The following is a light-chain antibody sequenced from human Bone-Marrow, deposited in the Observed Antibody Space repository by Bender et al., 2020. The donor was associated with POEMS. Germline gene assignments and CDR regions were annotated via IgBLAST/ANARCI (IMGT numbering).Light chain of an antibody. V-gene: IGLV1-50*01. CDR2: ANN. CDR3: VAWDASLNGWV. Sequence: QSVLTQPPSVSGAPGQRVTISCTGSSSNIGAGYNVHWYQQLPGTAPKLLIYANNKRPSGVPDRFSGSKSGTSASLAITGLQSDDEAIYFCVAWDASLNGWVFGGGTKLTVL. CDR1: SSNIGAGYN. J-gene: IGLJ3*02.